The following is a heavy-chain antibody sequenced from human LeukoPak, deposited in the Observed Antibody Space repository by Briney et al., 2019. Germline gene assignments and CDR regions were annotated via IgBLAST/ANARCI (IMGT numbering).Heavy chain of an antibody. J-gene: IGHJ5*02. CDR2: IYSGGST. V-gene: IGHV3-66*01. Sequence: GGSLRLSCAASGFTVSSNYMSWVGQAPGKGPEWVSVIYSGGSTYYADSVKGRFTISRDNSKNTLYLQMNSLRAEDTAVYYCARVSTEGFNWFDPWGQGTLVTVSS. CDR3: ARVSTEGFNWFDP. D-gene: IGHD2-2*01. CDR1: GFTVSSNY.